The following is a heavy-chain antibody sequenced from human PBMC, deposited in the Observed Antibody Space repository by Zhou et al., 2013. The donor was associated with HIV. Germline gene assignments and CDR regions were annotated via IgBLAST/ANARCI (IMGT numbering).Heavy chain of an antibody. CDR3: AIDIVVVPAARRDYYYYYMDV. J-gene: IGHJ6*03. D-gene: IGHD2-2*01. Sequence: QVQLVQSGAEVKKPGSSVKVSCKASGGTFSSYAISWVRQAPGQGLEWMGGIIPIFGTANYAQKFQGRVTITTDESTSTAYMELSSLRSEDTAVYYCAIDIVVVPAARRDYYYYYMDVWGQRDHGHRLL. CDR2: IIPIFGTA. V-gene: IGHV1-69*05. CDR1: GGTFSSYA.